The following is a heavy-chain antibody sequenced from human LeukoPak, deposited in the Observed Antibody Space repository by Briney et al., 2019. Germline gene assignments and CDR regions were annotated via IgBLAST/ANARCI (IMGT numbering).Heavy chain of an antibody. V-gene: IGHV3-30*03. J-gene: IGHJ4*02. D-gene: IGHD1-26*01. CDR3: ARGFVGAQVSAGDY. CDR1: GFTFSTYG. CDR2: ISDDERTI. Sequence: HPGGSLRLSCEASGFTFSTYGMHWVRQAPGKGLEWVAVISDDERTILYADFVKGRFTISRDNSKNTLYLQMDTLRVEDTAVYYCARGFVGAQVSAGDYWGQGTLVTVSS.